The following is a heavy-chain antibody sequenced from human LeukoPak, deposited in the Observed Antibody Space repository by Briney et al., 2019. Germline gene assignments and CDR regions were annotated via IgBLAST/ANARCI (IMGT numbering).Heavy chain of an antibody. CDR3: ARDRGSIVVVPAAMSGREAFDI. Sequence: SETLSLTCTVSGGSISSYYWSWIRQPAGKGLEWIGRIYTSGSTNYNPSLKSRVTMSVDTSKNQFSLKLSSVTAADTAVYYCARDRGSIVVVPAAMSGREAFDIWGQGTMVTVSS. CDR2: IYTSGST. J-gene: IGHJ3*02. V-gene: IGHV4-4*07. D-gene: IGHD2-2*01. CDR1: GGSISSYY.